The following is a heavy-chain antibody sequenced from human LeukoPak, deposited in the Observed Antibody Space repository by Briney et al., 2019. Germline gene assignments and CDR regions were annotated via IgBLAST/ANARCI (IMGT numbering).Heavy chain of an antibody. Sequence: PSETLSLTCSVPGGSINSNSHHWDWIRQAPGKGLEWIGNIYYSGTTSYNPSLKSRVTISVDTSKNQFSLRLSSVTAADTAVYYCARRGDILTDYAFDYWGQGTLVTVSS. J-gene: IGHJ4*02. CDR1: GGSINSNSHH. V-gene: IGHV4-39*01. D-gene: IGHD3-9*01. CDR2: IYYSGTT. CDR3: ARRGDILTDYAFDY.